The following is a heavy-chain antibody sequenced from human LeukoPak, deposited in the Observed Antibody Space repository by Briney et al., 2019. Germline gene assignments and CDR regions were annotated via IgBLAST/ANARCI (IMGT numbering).Heavy chain of an antibody. Sequence: GGSLRLSCAASGFTFSSYAMHWVRQAPGKGLEWVAVISYDGSNKYYADSVKGRFTISRDNAKNSLYLQMNSLRAEDTAVYYCARLTIYWGQGTLVTVSS. CDR3: ARLTIY. V-gene: IGHV3-30-3*01. CDR1: GFTFSSYA. CDR2: ISYDGSNK. J-gene: IGHJ4*02. D-gene: IGHD1/OR15-1a*01.